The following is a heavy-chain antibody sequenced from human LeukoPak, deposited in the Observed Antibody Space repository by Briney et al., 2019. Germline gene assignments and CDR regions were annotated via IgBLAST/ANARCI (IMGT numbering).Heavy chain of an antibody. CDR3: ARHGPVMTTVTSDFDY. J-gene: IGHJ4*02. D-gene: IGHD4-17*01. Sequence: SETLSLTCTVSGGSISSYYWSWIRQPPGKGLEWIGYIYYSGSTNYNPSPKSRVTISVDTSKNQFSLKLSSVTAADTAVYYCARHGPVMTTVTSDFDYWGQGTLVTVSS. CDR1: GGSISSYY. CDR2: IYYSGST. V-gene: IGHV4-59*08.